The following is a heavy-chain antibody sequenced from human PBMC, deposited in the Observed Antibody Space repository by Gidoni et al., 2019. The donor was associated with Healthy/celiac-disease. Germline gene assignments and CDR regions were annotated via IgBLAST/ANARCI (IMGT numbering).Heavy chain of an antibody. J-gene: IGHJ6*02. CDR2: INPNSGGT. CDR1: GYTFTGYY. Sequence: QVQLVQSGAEVKKPGASVKVACKASGYTFTGYYLHWVRPAPGQGLEWMGRINPNSGGTSYAQKFQGRVTMTRDTSISTAYMELSRLRSDDTAVYYCARVRGGMDVWGQGTTVTVSS. V-gene: IGHV1-2*06. CDR3: ARVRGGMDV.